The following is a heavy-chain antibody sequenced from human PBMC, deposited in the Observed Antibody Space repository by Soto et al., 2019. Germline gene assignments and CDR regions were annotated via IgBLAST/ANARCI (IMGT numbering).Heavy chain of an antibody. CDR3: ARGFGSSGYYYAHWFDP. Sequence: SETLSLTCTVSGGSISSGDYYWSWIRQPPGKGLEWIGYIYYSGSTYYNPSLKSRVTISVDTSKNQFSLKLSSVTAADTAVYYCARGFGSSGYYYAHWFDPWGQGTLVTVSS. CDR1: GGSISSGDYY. J-gene: IGHJ5*02. D-gene: IGHD3-22*01. V-gene: IGHV4-30-4*01. CDR2: IYYSGST.